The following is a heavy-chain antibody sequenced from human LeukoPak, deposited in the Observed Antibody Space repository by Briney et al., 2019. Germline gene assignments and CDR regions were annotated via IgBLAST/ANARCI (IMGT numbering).Heavy chain of an antibody. J-gene: IGHJ4*02. D-gene: IGHD4-23*01. V-gene: IGHV3-23*01. Sequence: GGSLRLSCAASGFTFSSCAMNWVRQAPGKGLEWVSGISGSGGITHYADSVRGRFTISRDNSKNTLYLQMNSLRAEDTAVYYCARGPGGMTTVVTPSSTFDYWGQGTLVTVSS. CDR1: GFTFSSCA. CDR2: ISGSGGIT. CDR3: ARGPGGMTTVVTPSSTFDY.